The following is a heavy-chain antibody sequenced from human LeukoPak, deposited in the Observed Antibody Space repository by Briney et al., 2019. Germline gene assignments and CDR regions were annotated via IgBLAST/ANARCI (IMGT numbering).Heavy chain of an antibody. CDR1: GFTFSSYS. Sequence: GGSLRLSCAASGFTFSSYSMNWVRQAPGKGLEWVSYISSSSSTIYYADSVKGRFTISRDNSKNTLYLQMNSLRAEDTAVYYCARDALIAVAGTLDYWGQGTLVTVSS. V-gene: IGHV3-48*01. D-gene: IGHD6-19*01. CDR2: ISSSSSTI. J-gene: IGHJ4*02. CDR3: ARDALIAVAGTLDY.